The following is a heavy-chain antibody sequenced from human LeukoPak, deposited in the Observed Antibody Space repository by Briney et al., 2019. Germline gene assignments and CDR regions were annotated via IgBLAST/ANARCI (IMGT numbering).Heavy chain of an antibody. CDR3: ASVRVSDSSGYYYYYYYMDV. V-gene: IGHV1-69*13. CDR1: GYTFTSYG. D-gene: IGHD3-22*01. CDR2: IIPIFGTA. J-gene: IGHJ6*03. Sequence: ASVKVSCKASGYTFTSYGISWVRQAPGQGLEWMGGIIPIFGTANYAQKFQGRVTITADESTSTAYMELSSLRSEDTAVYYCASVRVSDSSGYYYYYYYMDVWGKGTTVTVSS.